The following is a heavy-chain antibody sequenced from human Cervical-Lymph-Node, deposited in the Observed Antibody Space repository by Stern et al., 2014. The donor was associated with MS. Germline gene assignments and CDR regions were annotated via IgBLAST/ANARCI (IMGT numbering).Heavy chain of an antibody. J-gene: IGHJ3*01. Sequence: VQLVESGPGLVKPSETLSLTCSISGGSVSSNRYYWGWIRQPPGKGLEWIGIIYYSGATFYNPSLKSRVSISMDTPKNQVSLSRSSVTAADTAVYYCGRAGLDDTFDVWGQGTMVTVSS. CDR1: GGSVSSNRYY. CDR2: IYYSGAT. CDR3: GRAGLDDTFDV. V-gene: IGHV4-39*01. D-gene: IGHD3/OR15-3a*01.